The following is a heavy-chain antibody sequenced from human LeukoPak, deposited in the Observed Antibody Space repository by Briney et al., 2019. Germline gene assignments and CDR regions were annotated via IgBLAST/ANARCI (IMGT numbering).Heavy chain of an antibody. CDR2: IYTSGNT. V-gene: IGHV4-61*02. J-gene: IGHJ4*02. CDR1: AGSIIIVSFD. Sequence: SETLSLTCTVAAGSIIIVSFDWSWIRQPAGNGLEWTGRIYTSGNTNYNPSLKSPVTISVDTSKNQFSLKLSSVTAADTAVYYCAREGEGLRYFDWLLQTGYYFDYWGQGTRVTVSS. D-gene: IGHD3-9*01. CDR3: AREGEGLRYFDWLLQTGYYFDY.